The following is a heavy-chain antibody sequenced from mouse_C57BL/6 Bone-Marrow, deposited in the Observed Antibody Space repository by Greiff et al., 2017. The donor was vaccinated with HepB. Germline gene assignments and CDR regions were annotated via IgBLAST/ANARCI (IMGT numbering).Heavy chain of an antibody. CDR1: GYTFTSYG. CDR3: ARKAVPGYFDV. V-gene: IGHV1-81*01. D-gene: IGHD5-1*01. CDR2: IYPRSGNT. Sequence: QVQLKESGAELARPGASVKLSCKASGYTFTSYGISWVKQRTGQGLEWIGEIYPRSGNTYYNEKFKGKATLTADKSSSTAYMELRSLTSEDSAVYFCARKAVPGYFDVWGTGTTVTVSS. J-gene: IGHJ1*03.